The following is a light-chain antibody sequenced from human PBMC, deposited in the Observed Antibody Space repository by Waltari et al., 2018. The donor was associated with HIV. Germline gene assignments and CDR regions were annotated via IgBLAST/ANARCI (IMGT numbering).Light chain of an antibody. CDR1: SSNIGSHY. CDR2: RNN. Sequence: QSVLTQPPSASGTPGQRVTISCSGSSSNIGSHYVYWYQQLPGTAPKLLIYRNNQRPSGVPDRFSGSKSGTSASLAISGLRSEDEADYYCAAWDDSLSGGGVFGGGTKLTVL. V-gene: IGLV1-47*01. J-gene: IGLJ3*02. CDR3: AAWDDSLSGGGV.